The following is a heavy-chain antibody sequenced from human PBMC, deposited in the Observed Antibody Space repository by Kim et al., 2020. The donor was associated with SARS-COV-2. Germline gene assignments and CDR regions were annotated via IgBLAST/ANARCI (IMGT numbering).Heavy chain of an antibody. CDR3: ARDPGQDAFDI. J-gene: IGHJ3*02. CDR2: T. V-gene: IGHV4-59*01. Sequence: TNYSPSLKCRGTISVDTSKNQFSLKLSSVTAADTAVYYCARDPGQDAFDIWGQGTMVTVSS.